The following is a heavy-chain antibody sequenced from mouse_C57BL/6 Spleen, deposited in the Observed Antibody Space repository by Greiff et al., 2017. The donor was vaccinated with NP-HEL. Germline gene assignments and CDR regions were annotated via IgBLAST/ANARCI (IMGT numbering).Heavy chain of an antibody. V-gene: IGHV1-81*01. CDR1: GYTFTSYG. Sequence: VQLQQSGAELARPGASVKLSCKASGYTFTSYGISWVKQRTGQGLEWIGEIYPRSGNTYYNEKFKGKATLTADKSSSTAYMELRSLTSEDSAVYFCARYGYSNYVFFDYWGQGTTLTVSS. D-gene: IGHD2-5*01. J-gene: IGHJ2*01. CDR2: IYPRSGNT. CDR3: ARYGYSNYVFFDY.